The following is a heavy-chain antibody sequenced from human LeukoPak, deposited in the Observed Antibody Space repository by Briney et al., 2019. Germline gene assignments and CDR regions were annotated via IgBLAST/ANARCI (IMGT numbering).Heavy chain of an antibody. Sequence: GGPLKFSGAASGFTFSSYWFTWFGQAPGKGLVWVSRINSDGSSTSYADSVKGRFTISRDNAKNTLYLQMNSLRAEDTAVYYCARGRPQGDWGQGTLVTVSS. J-gene: IGHJ4*02. V-gene: IGHV3-74*01. CDR2: INSDGSST. CDR1: GFTFSSYW. CDR3: ARGRPQGD.